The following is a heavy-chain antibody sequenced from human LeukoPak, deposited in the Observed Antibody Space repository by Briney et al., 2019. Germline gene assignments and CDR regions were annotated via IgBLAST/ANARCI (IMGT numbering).Heavy chain of an antibody. J-gene: IGHJ4*02. CDR2: IYSGGST. V-gene: IGHV3-66*02. CDR3: ARERDGYNAFDY. D-gene: IGHD5-24*01. CDR1: GFTFSNYA. Sequence: PGGSLRLSCAASGFTFSNYAMSWVRQAPGKGLEWVSVIYSGGSTYYADSVKGRFTISRDNSKNTLCLQMNSLRAEDTAVYYCARERDGYNAFDYWGQGTLVTVSS.